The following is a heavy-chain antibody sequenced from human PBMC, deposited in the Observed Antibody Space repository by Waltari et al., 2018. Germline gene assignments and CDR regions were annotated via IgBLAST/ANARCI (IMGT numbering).Heavy chain of an antibody. J-gene: IGHJ6*02. CDR2: MNPNSGNT. D-gene: IGHD6-6*01. CDR3: ARGGIAARPGGYYYYGMDV. Sequence: QVQLVQSGAEVKTPGASVQVSCKASGYTFTSYDINWVRQATGQGLEWMGWMNPNSGNTGYAQKFQGRVTITRNTSISTAYMELSSLRSEDTAVYDCARGGIAARPGGYYYYGMDVWGQGTTVTVSS. V-gene: IGHV1-8*03. CDR1: GYTFTSYD.